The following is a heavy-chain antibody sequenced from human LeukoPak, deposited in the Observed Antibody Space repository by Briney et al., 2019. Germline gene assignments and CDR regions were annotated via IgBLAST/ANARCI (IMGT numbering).Heavy chain of an antibody. Sequence: SETLSLTCAVYGGSFSGYYWSWIRQPPGKGLEWIGEINHSGSTNYNPSLKSRVTTSVDTSKNQFSLKLSSVTAADTAVYYCARRTHLLWFGEPFDYWGQGTLVTVSS. CDR3: ARRTHLLWFGEPFDY. D-gene: IGHD3-10*01. CDR1: GGSFSGYY. J-gene: IGHJ4*02. V-gene: IGHV4-34*01. CDR2: INHSGST.